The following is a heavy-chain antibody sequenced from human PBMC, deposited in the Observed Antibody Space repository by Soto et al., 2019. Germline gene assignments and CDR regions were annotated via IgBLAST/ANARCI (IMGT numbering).Heavy chain of an antibody. CDR1: GFTFSSYA. V-gene: IGHV3-23*01. J-gene: IGHJ6*02. D-gene: IGHD6-19*01. CDR2: ISGSGGST. CDR3: AKGPGLVRDYYYYVMDL. Sequence: GGSLRLSCAASGFTFSSYAMSWVRQAPGKGLEWVSAISGSGGSTYYADSVKGRFTISRDNSKNTLYLQMNSLRAEDTAVYYCAKGPGLVRDYYYYVMDLWGQESWITVSS.